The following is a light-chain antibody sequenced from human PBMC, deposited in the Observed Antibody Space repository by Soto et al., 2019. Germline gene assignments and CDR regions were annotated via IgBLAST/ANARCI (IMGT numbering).Light chain of an antibody. Sequence: DIQMTKSPSSLSASVGDRVTITCRASQSISSNLNWYQQKPGKAPKLLIYTAASLQSGVPSRFSGSGSGTDFTLTIGSLQLEDFTTYYCQQSKSLPPTFDQGTKVEIK. J-gene: IGKJ1*01. CDR3: QQSKSLPPT. CDR2: TAA. CDR1: QSISSN. V-gene: IGKV1-39*01.